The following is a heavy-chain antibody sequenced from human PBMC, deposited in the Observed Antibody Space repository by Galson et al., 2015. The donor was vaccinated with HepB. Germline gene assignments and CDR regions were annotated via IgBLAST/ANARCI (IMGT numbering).Heavy chain of an antibody. V-gene: IGHV4-59*01. CDR3: ARASIDYTGTKWLRPLEY. CDR2: IYYSGST. D-gene: IGHD5-12*01. CDR1: GGSISSYY. Sequence: QVQLQESGPGLVKPSETLSLTCTVSGGSISSYYWSWIRQPPGKGLEWIGYIYYSGSTNYNPSLKSRVTISVDTSKNQFSLKLSSVTAADTAVYYCARASIDYTGTKWLRPLEYWGQGTLVTVSS. J-gene: IGHJ4*02.